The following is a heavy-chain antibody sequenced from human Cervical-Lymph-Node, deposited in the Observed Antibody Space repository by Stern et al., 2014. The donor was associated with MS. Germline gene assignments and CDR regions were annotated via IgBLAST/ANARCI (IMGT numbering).Heavy chain of an antibody. Sequence: VQLVESGAGVVQPGRSLRLSCAASGFAFRRYALHWVRQAPGKGLEWVALISYDGRDKYYTDSVKGRFTVSRDNSNNTVDLEMNSLRLEDTAVYYCAKGGSGSYLDWGQGSLVTVSS. V-gene: IGHV3-30*10. J-gene: IGHJ4*02. D-gene: IGHD1-26*01. CDR1: GFAFRRYA. CDR3: AKGGSGSYLD. CDR2: ISYDGRDK.